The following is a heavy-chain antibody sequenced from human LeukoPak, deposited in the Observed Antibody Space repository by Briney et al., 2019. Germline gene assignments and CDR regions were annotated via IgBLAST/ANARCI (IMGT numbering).Heavy chain of an antibody. CDR1: GFTFSSYA. J-gene: IGHJ4*02. CDR2: ISGSGGST. D-gene: IGHD1-26*01. Sequence: QSGGSLRLSCAASGFTFSSYAMSWVRQAPGKGLEWVSAISGSGGSTYYADSVKGRFTISRDNSKNTLYLQMNSLRADDTAMYYCARESSGSYFFYWGQGTLVTVSS. CDR3: ARESSGSYFFY. V-gene: IGHV3-23*01.